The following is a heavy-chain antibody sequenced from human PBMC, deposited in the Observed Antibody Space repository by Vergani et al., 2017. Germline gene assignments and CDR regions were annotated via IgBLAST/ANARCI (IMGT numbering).Heavy chain of an antibody. D-gene: IGHD1-26*01. CDR3: ARDRDGWEPGAFDI. CDR1: GESFSSYY. CDR2: IYYSGST. J-gene: IGHJ3*02. V-gene: IGHV4-59*01. Sequence: QVQLQQWGAGVVKPSGTLSLTCAVFGESFSSYYWSWIRQPPGKGLEWIGYIYYSGSTNYNPSLKSRVTISVDTSKNQFSLKLSSVTAADTAVYYCARDRDGWEPGAFDIWGQGTMVTVSS.